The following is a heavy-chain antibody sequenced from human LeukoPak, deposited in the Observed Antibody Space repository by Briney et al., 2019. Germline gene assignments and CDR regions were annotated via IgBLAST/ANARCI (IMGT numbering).Heavy chain of an antibody. J-gene: IGHJ6*02. CDR2: IYYSGST. CDR3: ARLAYSPYYYHGMDV. CDR1: GGSISSYY. V-gene: IGHV4-59*01. D-gene: IGHD6-13*01. Sequence: PSETLSLTCTVSGGSISSYYWSWIRQPPGKGLEWIGYIYYSGSTNYNPSLKSRVTISVDTSKNQFSLKLSSVTAADTAVYYCARLAYSPYYYHGMDVWGQGTTVTVSS.